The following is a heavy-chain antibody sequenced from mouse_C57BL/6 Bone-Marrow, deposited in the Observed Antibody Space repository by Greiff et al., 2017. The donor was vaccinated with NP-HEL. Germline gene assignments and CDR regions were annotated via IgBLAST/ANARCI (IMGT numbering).Heavy chain of an antibody. CDR1: GFTFSSYG. CDR2: ISSGGSYT. Sequence: VQLVESGGDLVKPGGSLKLSCAASGFTFSSYGMSLVRQTPDKRLAWVATISSGGSYTYYPDRVKGRFTISRDNAKNTLYLQMSSLKSDDTAMYYCASPYDYDVAWFAYWGQGTLVTVSA. CDR3: ASPYDYDVAWFAY. V-gene: IGHV5-6*01. J-gene: IGHJ3*01. D-gene: IGHD2-4*01.